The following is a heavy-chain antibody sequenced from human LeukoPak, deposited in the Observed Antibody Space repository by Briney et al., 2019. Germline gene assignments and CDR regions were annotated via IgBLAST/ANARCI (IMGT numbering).Heavy chain of an antibody. CDR1: GYTFTDYH. J-gene: IGHJ6*02. CDR2: ISAYNGNT. CDR3: ARDSASNPHYYYGMDV. Sequence: ASVKVSCKASGYTFTDYHMHWVRQAPGQGLEWLGWISAYNGNTNYAQKLQGRVTMTTDTSTSTAYMELRSLRSDDTAVYYCARDSASNPHYYYGMDVWGQGTTVTVSS. V-gene: IGHV1-18*04.